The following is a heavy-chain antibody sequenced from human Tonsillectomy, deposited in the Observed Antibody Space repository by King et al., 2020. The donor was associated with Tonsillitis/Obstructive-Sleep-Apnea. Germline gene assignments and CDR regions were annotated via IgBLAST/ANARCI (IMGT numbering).Heavy chain of an antibody. CDR1: GNTLSELS. J-gene: IGHJ5*02. V-gene: IGHV1-24*01. CDR2: FDPEDGEA. Sequence: QLVQSGAEVKKPGASVKVSCKVSGNTLSELSMHWVRQAPGKGLEWMGGFDPEDGEAIYAQRFQGRVTMTEDTSTDTVYMDLSSLRSEDTAVYYCATVYCSRTRCYKDWFDPWGQGTLVTVSS. CDR3: ATVYCSRTRCYKDWFDP. D-gene: IGHD2-2*02.